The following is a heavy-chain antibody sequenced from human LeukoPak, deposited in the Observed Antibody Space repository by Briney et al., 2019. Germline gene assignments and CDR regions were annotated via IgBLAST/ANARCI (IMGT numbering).Heavy chain of an antibody. CDR3: ANEYYYGSGSHYKSVVFDY. J-gene: IGHJ4*02. CDR2: ISGSGGST. Sequence: PGGSLRLSCAASGFTFSSYAMHWVRQAPGKGLEWVSTISGSGGSTYYADSVKGQFTISRDNSKNTLYLQMNSLRADDTAIYYCANEYYYGSGSHYKSVVFDYWGQGTLVTVSS. D-gene: IGHD3-10*01. CDR1: GFTFSSYA. V-gene: IGHV3-23*01.